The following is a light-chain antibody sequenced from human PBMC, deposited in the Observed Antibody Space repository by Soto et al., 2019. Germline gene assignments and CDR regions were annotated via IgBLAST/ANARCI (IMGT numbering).Light chain of an antibody. Sequence: QSALTQPASVSGSPGQSITISCTGTSSDVGGYNYVSWYQQHPGKAPKLMIYEVSNRPSGVSNRFSGSKSGNTASLTISGLQAEDEADYYCQTWATDIRLFGAGTKVTVL. CDR2: EVS. J-gene: IGLJ1*01. CDR3: QTWATDIRL. CDR1: SSDVGGYNY. V-gene: IGLV2-14*01.